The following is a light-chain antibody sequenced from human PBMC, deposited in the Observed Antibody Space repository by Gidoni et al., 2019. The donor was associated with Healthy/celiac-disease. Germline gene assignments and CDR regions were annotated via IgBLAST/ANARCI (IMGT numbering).Light chain of an antibody. Sequence: DIKMTQSPSSLSASVGDSVTITCQASHDISNYLNWYQQKPGKAPKLLVYDASNLETGVPSRFIGSRSWTDFTITISSLQPEDIATYYCQQYDNLLRWTFGGGTKVEIK. J-gene: IGKJ4*01. V-gene: IGKV1-33*01. CDR2: DAS. CDR1: HDISNY. CDR3: QQYDNLLRWT.